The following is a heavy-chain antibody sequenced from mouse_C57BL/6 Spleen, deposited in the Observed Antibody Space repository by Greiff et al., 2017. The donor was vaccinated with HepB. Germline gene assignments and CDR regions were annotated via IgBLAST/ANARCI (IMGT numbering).Heavy chain of an antibody. V-gene: IGHV1-82*01. CDR2: IYPGDGDT. D-gene: IGHD3-3*01. Sequence: QVQLKESGPELVKPGASVKISCKASGYAFSSSWMNWVKQRPGKGLEWIGRIYPGDGDTNYNGKFKGKATLTADKSSSTAYMQLSSLTSEDSAVYFCAREGVRDYFGYWGQGTTLTVSS. CDR3: AREGVRDYFGY. J-gene: IGHJ2*01. CDR1: GYAFSSSW.